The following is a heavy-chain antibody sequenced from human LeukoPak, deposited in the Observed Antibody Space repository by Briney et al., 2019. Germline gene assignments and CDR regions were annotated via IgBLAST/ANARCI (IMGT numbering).Heavy chain of an antibody. Sequence: SETLSLTCAVYGGSFSGYYWSWIRQPPGRGLEWIGEINHSGNTNYNPSLKSRVTISVDTSKNQFSLKLSSVTAADTAVYYCARGLTSVTTFNWFDPWGQGTLVTVSS. CDR3: ARGLTSVTTFNWFDP. CDR1: GGSFSGYY. D-gene: IGHD4-17*01. J-gene: IGHJ5*02. V-gene: IGHV4-34*01. CDR2: INHSGNT.